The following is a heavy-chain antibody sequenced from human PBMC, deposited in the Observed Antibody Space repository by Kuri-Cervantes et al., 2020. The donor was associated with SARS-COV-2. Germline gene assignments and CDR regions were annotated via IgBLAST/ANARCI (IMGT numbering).Heavy chain of an antibody. D-gene: IGHD6-13*01. CDR3: ARRRGSSLSRWDY. CDR2: IYYSGST. J-gene: IGHJ4*02. V-gene: IGHV4-59*12. CDR1: GGSISSYY. Sequence: ESLKISCTVSGGSISSYYWSWIRQPPGKGLEWIGYIYYSGSTNYNPSLKSRVTISVDTSKNQFSLKLSSVTAADTAVYYCARRRGSSLSRWDYWGQGTLVTVSS.